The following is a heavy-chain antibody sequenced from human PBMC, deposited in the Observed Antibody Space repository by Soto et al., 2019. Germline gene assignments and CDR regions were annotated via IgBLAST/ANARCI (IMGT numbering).Heavy chain of an antibody. V-gene: IGHV3-64*01. CDR2: ISSNGGST. Sequence: GGSLRLSCAASGFTFSSYAMHWVRQAPGKGLEYVSAISSNGGSTYYANSVKGRFTISRDNSKNTLYLQMGSLRAEDMAVYYCARQWLDSYYFDYWGQGTLSPSPQ. CDR3: ARQWLDSYYFDY. D-gene: IGHD6-19*01. J-gene: IGHJ4*02. CDR1: GFTFSSYA.